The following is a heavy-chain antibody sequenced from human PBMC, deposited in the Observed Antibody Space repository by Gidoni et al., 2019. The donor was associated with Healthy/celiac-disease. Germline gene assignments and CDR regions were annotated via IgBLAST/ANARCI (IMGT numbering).Heavy chain of an antibody. CDR1: GYSISSGDY. CDR3: ARERPNFYYDSRGSLDP. D-gene: IGHD3-22*01. J-gene: IGHJ5*02. V-gene: IGHV4-38-2*02. CDR2: IYHSGST. Sequence: VQLQESGPGLVKPSETLSLTCAVSGYSISSGDYWGWIRQPPGKGLEWIGSIYHSGSTYYNPSLKSRVTISVDTSKNQFSLKLSSVTAADTAVYYCARERPNFYYDSRGSLDPWGQGTLVTVSS.